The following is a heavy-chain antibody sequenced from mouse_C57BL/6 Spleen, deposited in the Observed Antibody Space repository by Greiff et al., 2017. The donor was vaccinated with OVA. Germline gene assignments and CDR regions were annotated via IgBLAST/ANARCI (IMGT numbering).Heavy chain of an antibody. J-gene: IGHJ4*01. CDR3: ARGLDYGDAMDY. CDR2: INYDGSST. D-gene: IGHD2-4*01. CDR1: GFTFSDYY. Sequence: EVMLVESEGGLVQPGSSMKLSCTASGFTFSDYYMAWVRQVPEKGLEWVANINYDGSSTYYLDSLKSRFIISRDNAKNIRYLQMSSLKSEDTDTYYCARGLDYGDAMDYWGQGTSVTVSS. V-gene: IGHV5-16*01.